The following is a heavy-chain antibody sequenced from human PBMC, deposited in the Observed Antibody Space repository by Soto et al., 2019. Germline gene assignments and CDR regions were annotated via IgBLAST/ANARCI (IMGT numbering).Heavy chain of an antibody. J-gene: IGHJ3*02. CDR2: IYPGDSDT. CDR1: GYSYTSYW. V-gene: IGHV5-51*07. CDR3: ARLRSPRGLDAFDI. Sequence: KSSSQGCGYSYTSYWIGSLHQIPGKGLECMGIIYPGDSDTRYSPSFQGQVTISADKSISTAYLQWSSLKASDTAMYYCARLRSPRGLDAFDIWGQGTMVTVSS.